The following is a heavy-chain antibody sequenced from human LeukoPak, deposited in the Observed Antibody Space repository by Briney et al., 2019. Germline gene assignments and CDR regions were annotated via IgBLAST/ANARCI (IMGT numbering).Heavy chain of an antibody. Sequence: PGGSLRLSCAASGFTFTDYYMSWIRQAPGKGLEWVSYISSSGSTIYYADCVKGRFTISRDNAKNSLYLQMNSLRAEDTAVYYCARDLDTAMVTFGYWGQGTLVTVSS. CDR1: GFTFTDYY. J-gene: IGHJ4*02. D-gene: IGHD5-18*01. CDR2: ISSSGSTI. V-gene: IGHV3-11*01. CDR3: ARDLDTAMVTFGY.